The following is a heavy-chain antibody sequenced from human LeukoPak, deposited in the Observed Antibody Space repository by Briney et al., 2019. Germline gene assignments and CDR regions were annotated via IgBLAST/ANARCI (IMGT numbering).Heavy chain of an antibody. CDR2: INPNSGGT. J-gene: IGHJ3*02. Sequence: ASVKVSCKASGYTFTGYYMHWVRQAPGQGLEWMGWINPNSGGTNYAQKFQGRVTITRDTSISTAYMELSRLRSDNTAVYYCASGSYSPRRAFDIWGQGTMVTVSS. CDR1: GYTFTGYY. D-gene: IGHD1-26*01. CDR3: ASGSYSPRRAFDI. V-gene: IGHV1-2*02.